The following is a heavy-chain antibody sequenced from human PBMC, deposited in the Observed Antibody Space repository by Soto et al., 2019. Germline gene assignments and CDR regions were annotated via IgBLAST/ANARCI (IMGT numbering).Heavy chain of an antibody. J-gene: IGHJ6*02. CDR3: ARDKDRQQLGGNSYYGIDV. D-gene: IGHD3-3*02. V-gene: IGHV1-69*05. CDR2: IIPIFPTP. CDR1: GGTFGNSA. Sequence: QVQLVQSGAEVKKPGSSVTASCKASGGTFGNSAISWVRQAPGQGLEWMGGIIPIFPTPDYAQKFQGRVRXTXEXXTSTDHRELTSLRSEDTAVYYCARDKDRQQLGGNSYYGIDVWGQGTTVTVSS.